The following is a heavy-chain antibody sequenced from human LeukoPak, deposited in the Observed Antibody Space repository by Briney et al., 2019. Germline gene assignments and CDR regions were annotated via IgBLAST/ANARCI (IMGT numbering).Heavy chain of an antibody. J-gene: IGHJ4*02. CDR3: AKDGGSVVPADTFDY. D-gene: IGHD2-2*01. Sequence: GGSLRLSCAASGFTFSSYAMSWVRQAPGKGLEWVSAISGSGGSTYYADSVKGRFTTSRDNSKNTLYLQMNSLRAEDTAVYYCAKDGGSVVPADTFDYWGQGTLVTVSS. V-gene: IGHV3-23*01. CDR2: ISGSGGST. CDR1: GFTFSSYA.